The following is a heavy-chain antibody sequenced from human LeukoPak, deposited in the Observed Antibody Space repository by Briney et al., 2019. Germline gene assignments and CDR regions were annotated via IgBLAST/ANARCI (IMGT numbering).Heavy chain of an antibody. J-gene: IGHJ4*02. CDR1: GYTFTGYY. CDR3: ARDILTGYYTLDFDY. CDR2: INPNSGGT. D-gene: IGHD3-9*01. V-gene: IGHV1-2*02. Sequence: ASVKVSCKASGYTFTGYYMHWVRQAPGQGLEWMGWINPNSGGTNYAQKFQGRVTMTRGTSISTAYMELSRLRSDDTAVYYCARDILTGYYTLDFDYWGQGTLVTVSS.